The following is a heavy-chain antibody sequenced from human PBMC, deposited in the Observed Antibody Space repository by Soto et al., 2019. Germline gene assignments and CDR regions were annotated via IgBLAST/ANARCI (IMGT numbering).Heavy chain of an antibody. Sequence: KPSETLSLTCSVSGYSVSSSDYYWAWIRQPPGKGLEWIGSMLYSGLTYYNPSLKSRVTLSVDTSKNQFSVRLNSVTAADTAVYYCASDYSGYSADPEYYGVEVWGQGTTVTVSS. D-gene: IGHD3-22*01. CDR2: MLYSGLT. CDR1: GYSVSSSDYY. J-gene: IGHJ6*02. V-gene: IGHV4-39*01. CDR3: ASDYSGYSADPEYYGVEV.